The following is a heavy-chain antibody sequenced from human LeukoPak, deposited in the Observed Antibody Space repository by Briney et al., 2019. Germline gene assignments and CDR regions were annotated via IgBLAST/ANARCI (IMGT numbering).Heavy chain of an antibody. V-gene: IGHV3-30*02. D-gene: IGHD3-10*01. CDR1: GFTFSSYG. Sequence: GGSLRLSCAASGFTFSSYGMHWVRQAPGKGLEWVAFIRYDGSNKYYADSVKGRFTISRDNSKNTLYLQMNSPRAEDTAVYYCAKEGSGTPLYYYMDVWGKGTTVTVSS. CDR3: AKEGSGTPLYYYMDV. J-gene: IGHJ6*03. CDR2: IRYDGSNK.